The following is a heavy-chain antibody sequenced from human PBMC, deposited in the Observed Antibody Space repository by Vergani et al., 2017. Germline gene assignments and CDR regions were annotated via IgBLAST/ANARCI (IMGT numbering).Heavy chain of an antibody. CDR3: ARDLSRSRAFDI. Sequence: EVQLLESGGGLVQPGGSLRLSCAASGFTFSSYAMSWVRQAPGKGLEWVSSISSSSSYIYYADSVKGRFTISRDNAKNSLYLQMNSLRAEDTAVYYCARDLSRSRAFDIWGQGTMVTVSS. V-gene: IGHV3-21*01. D-gene: IGHD2-2*01. J-gene: IGHJ3*02. CDR1: GFTFSSYA. CDR2: ISSSSSYI.